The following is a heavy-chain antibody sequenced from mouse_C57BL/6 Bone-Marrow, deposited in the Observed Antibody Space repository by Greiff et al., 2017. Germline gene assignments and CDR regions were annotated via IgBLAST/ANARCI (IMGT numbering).Heavy chain of an antibody. CDR1: GFTFSDYY. J-gene: IGHJ3*01. V-gene: IGHV5-12*01. CDR3: ARHYYYGSSPWFAY. D-gene: IGHD1-1*01. Sequence: EVQLVESGGGLVQPGGSLKLSCAASGFTFSDYYMYWVRQTPEKRLEWVAYISNGGGSTYYTDTVKGRFTISRDNAKNTLYLQLSRLKSEDTAMYYWARHYYYGSSPWFAYWGRGTLVTVSA. CDR2: ISNGGGST.